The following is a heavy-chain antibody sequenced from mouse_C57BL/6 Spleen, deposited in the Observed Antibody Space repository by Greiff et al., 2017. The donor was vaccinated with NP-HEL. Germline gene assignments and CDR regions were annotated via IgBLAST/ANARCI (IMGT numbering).Heavy chain of an antibody. CDR2: IYPRSGNT. D-gene: IGHD1-1*01. J-gene: IGHJ4*01. CDR3: ATTVVASRDYAMDY. Sequence: VKLMESGAELARPGASVKLSCKASGYTFTSYGISWVKQRTGQGLEWIGEIYPRSGNTYYNEKFKGKATLTADKSSSTAYMELRSLTSEDSAVYFCATTVVASRDYAMDYWGQGTSVTVSS. CDR1: GYTFTSYG. V-gene: IGHV1-81*01.